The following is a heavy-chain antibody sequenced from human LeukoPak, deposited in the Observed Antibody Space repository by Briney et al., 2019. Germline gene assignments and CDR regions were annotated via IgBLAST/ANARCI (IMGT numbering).Heavy chain of an antibody. V-gene: IGHV4-4*07. CDR1: GGSISSYY. D-gene: IGHD3-3*01. CDR2: IYTSGST. J-gene: IGHJ3*02. CDR3: ARADITIFGVAHQGAFDI. Sequence: PSETLSLTCTVSGGSISSYYWSWIRQPAGKGLEWIGRIYTSGSTNYNPSLKSRVTMSVDTFKNQFSLKLSSVTAADTAVYYCARADITIFGVAHQGAFDIWGQGTMVTVSS.